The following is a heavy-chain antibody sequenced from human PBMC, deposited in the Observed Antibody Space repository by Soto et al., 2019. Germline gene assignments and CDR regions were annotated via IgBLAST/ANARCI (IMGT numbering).Heavy chain of an antibody. D-gene: IGHD4-17*01. J-gene: IGHJ4*02. Sequence: EVQLLESGGGLVQPGGSLRLSCATSGFTFSSYAMSWVRQAPGKGLEWVSTISISGGSTYFPDSVKGRFNISRDNSMNTLYLQMNSLRAEDTAVYFCAKDYDDDYAFDYWGQGSLVTVSS. CDR1: GFTFSSYA. V-gene: IGHV3-23*01. CDR3: AKDYDDDYAFDY. CDR2: ISISGGST.